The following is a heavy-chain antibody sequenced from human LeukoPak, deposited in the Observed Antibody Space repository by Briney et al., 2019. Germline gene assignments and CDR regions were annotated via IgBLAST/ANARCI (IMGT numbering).Heavy chain of an antibody. V-gene: IGHV4-59*12. J-gene: IGHJ5*02. D-gene: IGHD3-3*01. CDR2: VYKTGLF. CDR1: GDSTTSYY. Sequence: SGTLSLTCSVSGDSTTSYYWGWIRQSPGKGPEWLGYVYKTGLFDYNSSLRGRVTMSIDRSKTQFSLRLRSVTAADTAVYYCARGQFLEWLFRVLNWFDPWGQGTLVTVSS. CDR3: ARGQFLEWLFRVLNWFDP.